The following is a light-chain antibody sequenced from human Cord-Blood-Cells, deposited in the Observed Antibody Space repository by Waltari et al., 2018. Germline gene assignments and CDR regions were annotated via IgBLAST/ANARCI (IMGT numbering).Light chain of an antibody. J-gene: IGKJ2*01. CDR1: QSVSSN. CDR3: QQYNGT. V-gene: IGKV3-15*01. Sequence: DIVMTQSPATLSVSPGERATLSCRASQSVSSNLAWYQQNPGQAPRLLIYGASTRATGIPARCSGSGSGTEFTLTISSLKSEDFAVYDCQQYNGTFGQGTKLEIK. CDR2: GAS.